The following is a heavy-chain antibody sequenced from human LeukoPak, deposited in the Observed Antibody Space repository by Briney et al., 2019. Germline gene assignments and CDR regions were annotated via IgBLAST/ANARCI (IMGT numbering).Heavy chain of an antibody. Sequence: GGSLRLSCAASGFTVSSNYMSWVRQAPGKGLEWVSVIYSGGSTYYADSVKGRFTISRDNSKNTLYLQMNSLRAEDTAVYYCARWSSGWPIDYWGQGTLVTVSS. V-gene: IGHV3-53*01. CDR2: IYSGGST. CDR1: GFTVSSNY. J-gene: IGHJ4*02. D-gene: IGHD6-19*01. CDR3: ARWSSGWPIDY.